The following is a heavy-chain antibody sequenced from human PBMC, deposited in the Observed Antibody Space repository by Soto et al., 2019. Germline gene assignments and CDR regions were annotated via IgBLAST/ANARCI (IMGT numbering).Heavy chain of an antibody. CDR1: GGSIDSYY. Sequence: SETLSLTCTVSGGSIDSYYWTWIRQPPGKGLEWIGYVYYTGTTTYSPSLKSRVTISVDTSMNQIPLKLSSVTAADTAFYYCARLGGYYQSLDTWGQGTLVTV. J-gene: IGHJ5*02. V-gene: IGHV4-59*08. CDR2: VYYTGTT. CDR3: ARLGGYYQSLDT. D-gene: IGHD3-22*01.